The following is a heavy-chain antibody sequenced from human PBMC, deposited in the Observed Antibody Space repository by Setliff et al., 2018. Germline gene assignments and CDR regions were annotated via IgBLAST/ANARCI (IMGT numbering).Heavy chain of an antibody. V-gene: IGHV4-38-2*01. Sequence: PSETLSLTCAVSGYSIRSGYYWGWSRQPPRKGLEWIGIIYHSGSTYYNPSLKSRVTISVDTSKNQLSLKLSSVTAADTAVYYCARRNGEKLDPWGQGTLVTVSS. J-gene: IGHJ5*02. CDR2: IYHSGST. CDR1: GYSIRSGYY. CDR3: ARRNGEKLDP.